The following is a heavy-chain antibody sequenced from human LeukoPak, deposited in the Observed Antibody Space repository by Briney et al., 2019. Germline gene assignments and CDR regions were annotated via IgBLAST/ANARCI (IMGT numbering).Heavy chain of an antibody. J-gene: IGHJ4*02. V-gene: IGHV3-23*01. CDR2: ISGSGDKS. CDR3: AKGPRTVRFGDRHKGMFDY. D-gene: IGHD3-10*01. Sequence: PGGSLRLSCAASGFTFGSYGMNWVRQAPGKGLEWVSVISGSGDKSYYTDSVKGRFTVSGDNSKNTVYLQMNSLRAEDTAVYYCAKGPRTVRFGDRHKGMFDYWGQGTLVTVSS. CDR1: GFTFGSYG.